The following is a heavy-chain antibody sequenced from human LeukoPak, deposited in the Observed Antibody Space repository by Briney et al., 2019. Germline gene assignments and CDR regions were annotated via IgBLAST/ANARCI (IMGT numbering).Heavy chain of an antibody. Sequence: ASVKVSCKASGYTFTGYYMHWVRQAPGQGLEWMGWINPNSGGTNYAQKFQGRVTMTRDTSIGTAYMELSSLRSEDTAVYYCARDRPPVAGSGSYSWFDPWGQGTLVTVSS. D-gene: IGHD1-26*01. J-gene: IGHJ5*02. V-gene: IGHV1-2*02. CDR1: GYTFTGYY. CDR2: INPNSGGT. CDR3: ARDRPPVAGSGSYSWFDP.